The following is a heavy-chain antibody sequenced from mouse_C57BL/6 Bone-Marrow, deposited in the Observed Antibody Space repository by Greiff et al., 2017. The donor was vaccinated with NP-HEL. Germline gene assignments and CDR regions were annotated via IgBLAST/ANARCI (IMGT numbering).Heavy chain of an antibody. Sequence: EVQVVESGGGLVQPGGSLQLSCAASGFTFSDYYMYWVRQTPEKRLEWVAYISNGGGSTYYSATVKGRFTIPRDNAKNTLYLQMSRLKSEDTAMYSCARRGYDGAWFAYWGQGTLVTVSA. J-gene: IGHJ3*01. CDR3: ARRGYDGAWFAY. V-gene: IGHV5-12*01. D-gene: IGHD2-2*01. CDR2: ISNGGGST. CDR1: GFTFSDYY.